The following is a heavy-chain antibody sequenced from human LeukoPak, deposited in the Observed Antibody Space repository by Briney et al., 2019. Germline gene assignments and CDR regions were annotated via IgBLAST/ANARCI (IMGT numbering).Heavy chain of an antibody. CDR2: ISGSGGST. V-gene: IGHV3-23*01. Sequence: GGSLRLSCAASGFTFSSYAMSWVRQAPGKGLEWVSAISGSGGSTYYADSVKGRFTISRDKAKNTVSLQMNSLRVDDTGLYYCAKESTARSARSFDYWGQGTLITVSP. J-gene: IGHJ4*02. CDR3: AKESTARSARSFDY. CDR1: GFTFSSYA. D-gene: IGHD3-3*01.